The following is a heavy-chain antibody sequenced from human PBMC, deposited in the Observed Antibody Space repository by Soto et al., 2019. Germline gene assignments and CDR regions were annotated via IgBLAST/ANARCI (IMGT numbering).Heavy chain of an antibody. CDR2: IYHSGST. V-gene: IGHV4-4*03. J-gene: IGHJ6*02. CDR3: ARLKGGVAIFGVVTHYYYGMDV. Sequence: LRKTLSLTCAVSGGSIGSSNWWSWVRQPPGKGLEWIGEIYHSGSTNYNPSLKSRVTISVDKSKNQFSLKLSSVTAADTAVYYCARLKGGVAIFGVVTHYYYGMDVWGQGTTVTVSS. CDR1: GGSIGSSNW. D-gene: IGHD3-3*01.